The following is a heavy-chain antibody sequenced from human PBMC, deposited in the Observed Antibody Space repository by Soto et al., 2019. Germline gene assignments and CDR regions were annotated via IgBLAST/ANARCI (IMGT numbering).Heavy chain of an antibody. D-gene: IGHD5-18*01. V-gene: IGHV4-30-4*01. CDR2: IYYSGST. CDR3: ARDADTAMGFDY. CDR1: GGSISSGDYY. Sequence: SETLSLTCTVSGGSISSGDYYWSWIRQPPGKGLEWIGYIYYSGSTYYNPSLKSRVTISVDTSKNQFSLKLSSVTAADTAVYYCARDADTAMGFDYWGQGTLVTVSS. J-gene: IGHJ4*02.